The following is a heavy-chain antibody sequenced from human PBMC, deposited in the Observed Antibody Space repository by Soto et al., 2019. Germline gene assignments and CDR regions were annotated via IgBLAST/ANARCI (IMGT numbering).Heavy chain of an antibody. Sequence: SETLSLTCTVSGGSLSSGGYYWSWIRQHPGKGLEWIGYIYYSGSTNYNPSLKSRVTISVDTSKNQFSLKLSSVTAADTAVYYCARDTGGGSTLWGYFDYWGQGTLVTVSS. D-gene: IGHD2-15*01. CDR3: ARDTGGGSTLWGYFDY. J-gene: IGHJ4*02. CDR1: GGSLSSGGYY. CDR2: IYYSGST. V-gene: IGHV4-61*08.